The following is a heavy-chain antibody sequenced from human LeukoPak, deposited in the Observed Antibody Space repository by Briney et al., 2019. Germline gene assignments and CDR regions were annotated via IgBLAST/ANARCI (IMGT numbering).Heavy chain of an antibody. J-gene: IGHJ4*02. D-gene: IGHD3-3*01. CDR2: ISAYNGNT. Sequence: ASVKVSCKASGYTFTSYGISWVRQAPGQGLEWMGWISAYNGNTNYAQKLQGRVTMTTDTSTSTAYMELRSLRSDDTAVYYCAREREDFWSGYSYDYWGQGTLVTVSS. V-gene: IGHV1-18*01. CDR3: AREREDFWSGYSYDY. CDR1: GYTFTSYG.